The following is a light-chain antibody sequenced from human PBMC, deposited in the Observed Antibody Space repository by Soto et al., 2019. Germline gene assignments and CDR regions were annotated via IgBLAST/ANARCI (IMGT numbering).Light chain of an antibody. CDR3: QVWDSSSDHLVV. Sequence: SYELTQPPSVSVAPGKTARITCGGNNIGSKSVHWYQQKPGQAPVLVIYYDSDRPSGIPERFSGSNSGNTAPLTISRVEAGDEADYYCQVWDSSSDHLVVFGGGTKLTVL. CDR1: NIGSKS. V-gene: IGLV3-21*04. CDR2: YDS. J-gene: IGLJ2*01.